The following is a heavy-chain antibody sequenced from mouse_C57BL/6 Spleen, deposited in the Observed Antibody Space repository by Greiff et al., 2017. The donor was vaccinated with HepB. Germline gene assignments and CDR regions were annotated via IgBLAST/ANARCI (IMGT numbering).Heavy chain of an antibody. CDR3: ARDAYWGAMDY. CDR2: SRNKANDYTT. V-gene: IGHV7-1*01. J-gene: IGHJ4*01. Sequence: EVKLVESGGGLVQSGRSLRLSCATSGFTFSDFYMEWVRQAPGKGLEWIAASRNKANDYTTEYSASVKGRFIVSRDTSQSILYLQMNALRAEDTAIYYCARDAYWGAMDYWGQGTSVTVSS. CDR1: GFTFSDFY. D-gene: IGHD4-1*01.